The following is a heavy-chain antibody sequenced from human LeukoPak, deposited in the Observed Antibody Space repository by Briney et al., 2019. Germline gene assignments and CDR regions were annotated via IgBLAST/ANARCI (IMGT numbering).Heavy chain of an antibody. CDR3: ARGRNYDSSGYYFDY. V-gene: IGHV4-34*01. D-gene: IGHD3-22*01. CDR1: GGSFSDYY. J-gene: IGHJ4*02. CDR2: INHSGST. Sequence: SETLSLTCAVYGGSFSDYYWSWIRQPPGKGLEWIGEINHSGSTNYNPSLKSRVTISVDTSKNQFSLKLSSVTAADTAVYYCARGRNYDSSGYYFDYWGQGTLVTVSS.